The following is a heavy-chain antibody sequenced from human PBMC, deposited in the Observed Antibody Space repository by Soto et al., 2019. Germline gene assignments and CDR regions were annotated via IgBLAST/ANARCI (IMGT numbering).Heavy chain of an antibody. CDR1: GGSISSGRYY. D-gene: IGHD3-3*01. CDR2: IYYSAST. Sequence: SETLSLTCIVSGGSISSGRYYCSLVRQHPRKGLEWIGYIYYSASTYYNPSLKSRVTISVDTSKNQFSLKLSSVTAADTAVYYCARDRGFWSGYYTRTYGMDVWGKGTTVSVSS. CDR3: ARDRGFWSGYYTRTYGMDV. V-gene: IGHV4-31*03. J-gene: IGHJ6*01.